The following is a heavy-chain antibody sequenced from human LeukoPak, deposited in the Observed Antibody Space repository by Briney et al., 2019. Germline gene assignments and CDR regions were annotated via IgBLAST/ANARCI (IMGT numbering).Heavy chain of an antibody. CDR1: GYTFTSYY. CDR2: INPSGGST. Sequence: ASVKVSCKASGYTFTSYYMHWVRQAPGQGLEWMGIINPSGGSTSYAQKFQGRVTMTRDMSTSTVYMELRSLRSDDTAVYYCAREGLITSARFDYWGQGTLVTVSS. J-gene: IGHJ4*02. V-gene: IGHV1-46*01. D-gene: IGHD3-16*01. CDR3: AREGLITSARFDY.